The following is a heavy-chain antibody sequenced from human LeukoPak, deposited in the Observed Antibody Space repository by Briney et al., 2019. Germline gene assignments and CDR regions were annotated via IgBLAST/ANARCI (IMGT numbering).Heavy chain of an antibody. CDR1: GFTFSTYA. CDR2: ICKTGRAT. CDR3: AKPFSSGSDSSYSAFDY. Sequence: GGSLRLSCATSGFTFSTYAMAWVRQTPGKGLEWVSSICKTGRATCYADSVKGRFTISRDISKDTLYLQMNSLTAEDTAIYYCAKPFSSGSDSSYSAFDYWGQGSLVTVSS. J-gene: IGHJ4*02. V-gene: IGHV3-23*01. D-gene: IGHD3-10*01.